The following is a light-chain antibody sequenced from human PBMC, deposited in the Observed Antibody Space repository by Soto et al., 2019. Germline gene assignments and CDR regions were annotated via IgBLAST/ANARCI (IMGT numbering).Light chain of an antibody. Sequence: DTVMTQSPDSLAVSLGERATINCKSSQSVLYSSNNMDYLAWYQQKSGQPPKLLIYWASTRESGVPDRFSGSGSGTDFTLTISSLQAEDVAVYYCQQYLTFPITFGQGTRLEIK. CDR1: QSVLYSSNNMDY. CDR2: WAS. CDR3: QQYLTFPIT. J-gene: IGKJ5*01. V-gene: IGKV4-1*01.